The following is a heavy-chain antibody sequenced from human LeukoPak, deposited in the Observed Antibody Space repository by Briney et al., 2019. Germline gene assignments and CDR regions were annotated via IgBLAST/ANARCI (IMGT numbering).Heavy chain of an antibody. CDR1: GYTFTGYN. V-gene: IGHV1-2*03. CDR3: AHSGYYYYMDV. D-gene: IGHD3-10*01. CDR2: INPNSGGT. J-gene: IGHJ6*03. Sequence: VASAKDSCKASGYTFTGYNMHSVPQTLRQGVEWMGWINPNSGGTNYAQKFQGRVTMTRDTSISTAYMELSRLRSDDTDGYYCAHSGYYYYMDVWGKGTTVTVSS.